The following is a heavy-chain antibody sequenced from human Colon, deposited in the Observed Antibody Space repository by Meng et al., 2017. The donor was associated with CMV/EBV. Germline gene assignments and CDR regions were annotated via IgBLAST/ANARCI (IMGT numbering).Heavy chain of an antibody. CDR3: AKEFVLGTHLDH. V-gene: IGHV3-30*02. Sequence: LKISCSAAGFTFNTFGMHWVRQSPGRGLEWVAFIRYDGTKADYADSVTGRFTISRDNAKSSLHLQMTGLRPEDTAVYYCAKEFVLGTHLDHWGQGTLVTVSS. D-gene: IGHD2-21*02. CDR2: IRYDGTKA. CDR1: GFTFNTFG. J-gene: IGHJ4*02.